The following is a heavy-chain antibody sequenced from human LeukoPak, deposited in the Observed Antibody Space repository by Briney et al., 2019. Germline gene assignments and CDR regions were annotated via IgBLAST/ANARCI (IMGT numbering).Heavy chain of an antibody. CDR3: ARVSSSWNNWFDP. CDR1: GFTFSSYW. CDR2: IKQDGSEK. D-gene: IGHD6-13*01. V-gene: IGHV3-7*01. Sequence: PGGSLRLSCAASGFTFSSYWMSWVRQAPGKGLEWVANIKQDGSEKYYVDSVKGRFTISRGNAKNSLYLQMNSLRAEDTAVYYCARVSSSWNNWFDPWGQGTLVTVSS. J-gene: IGHJ5*02.